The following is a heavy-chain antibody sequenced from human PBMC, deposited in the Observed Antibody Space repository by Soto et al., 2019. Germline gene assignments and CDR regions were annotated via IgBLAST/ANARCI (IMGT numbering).Heavy chain of an antibody. V-gene: IGHV3-23*01. CDR2: FSGSGGIT. Sequence: GGSLRLSCAASGFTFTTNAMSWVRQAPGKGLEWVSSFSGSGGITYYADSVKGRLTISIDNSKNTLYLQMNSLRAEDTAVYYCARSLRGVIIDFDSWGLGTLVTVSS. J-gene: IGHJ4*02. CDR1: GFTFTTNA. D-gene: IGHD3-10*01. CDR3: ARSLRGVIIDFDS.